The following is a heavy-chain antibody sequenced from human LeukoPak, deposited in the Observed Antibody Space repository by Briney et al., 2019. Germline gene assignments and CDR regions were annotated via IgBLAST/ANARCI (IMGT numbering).Heavy chain of an antibody. CDR1: GGSISSSSYY. V-gene: IGHV4-39*01. Sequence: SETLSLTCTVSGGSISSSSYYWGWIRQPPGKGLEWIGSIYYSGSTYYNPSLKSRVTISVDTSKNQFSLKLSSVTAAGTAVYYCARQGDPEPGIAAAGHDHWGQGTLVTVSS. CDR3: ARQGDPEPGIAAAGHDH. CDR2: IYYSGST. D-gene: IGHD6-13*01. J-gene: IGHJ4*02.